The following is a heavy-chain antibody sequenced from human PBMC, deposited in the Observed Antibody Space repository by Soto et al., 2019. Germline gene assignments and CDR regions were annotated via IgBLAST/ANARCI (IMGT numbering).Heavy chain of an antibody. J-gene: IGHJ4*02. Sequence: PGGSLRLSCAASGFTFSGSAMHWVRQASGKGLEWVGRIRSKANSYATAYAASVKGRFTISRDDSKNTAYLQMNSLKTDDSAVYYCAKDFNSGRSGYEYWGQGTLVTVSS. CDR3: AKDFNSGRSGYEY. CDR1: GFTFSGSA. V-gene: IGHV3-73*01. CDR2: IRSKANSYAT. D-gene: IGHD2-15*01.